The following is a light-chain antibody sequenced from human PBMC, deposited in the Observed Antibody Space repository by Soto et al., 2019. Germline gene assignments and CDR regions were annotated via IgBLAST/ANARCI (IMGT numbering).Light chain of an antibody. J-gene: IGKJ4*01. V-gene: IGKV1-5*03. CDR3: QQYESYPMT. Sequence: DSQMTQYPSTLSASIGDRVTITCRAGQRISSWLAWYQQKPGKAPKLLISKASTLQSGVPPRFSGSGSGTEFALTISSLQPDDFATYYCQQYESYPMTFGGGTKV. CDR1: QRISSW. CDR2: KAS.